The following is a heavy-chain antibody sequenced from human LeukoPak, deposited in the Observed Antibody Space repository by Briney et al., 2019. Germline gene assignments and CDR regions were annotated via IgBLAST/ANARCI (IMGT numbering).Heavy chain of an antibody. CDR3: TEWLLPGGY. CDR1: GFPFSGSA. CDR2: IRSKANSYAT. D-gene: IGHD3-22*01. V-gene: IGHV3-73*01. Sequence: GGSLRLSCAASGFPFSGSAMHWVRQASGKGLEWVGRIRSKANSYATAYAASAKGRFTISRDDSENTAYLQMSSLKTEDTAVYYCTEWLLPGGYWGQGTLVTVSS. J-gene: IGHJ4*02.